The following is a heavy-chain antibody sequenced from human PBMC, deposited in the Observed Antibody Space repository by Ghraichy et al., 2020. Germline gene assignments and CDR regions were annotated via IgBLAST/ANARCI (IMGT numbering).Heavy chain of an antibody. CDR3: ARESWFGESPNFDY. J-gene: IGHJ4*02. V-gene: IGHV4-34*01. D-gene: IGHD3-10*01. CDR1: GGSFSGYY. CDR2: INHSGST. Sequence: SQTLSLTCAVYGGSFSGYYWSWIRQPPGKGLEWIGEINHSGSTNYNPSLKSRVTISVDTSKNQFSLKLSSVTAADTAVYYCARESWFGESPNFDYWGQGTLVTVSS.